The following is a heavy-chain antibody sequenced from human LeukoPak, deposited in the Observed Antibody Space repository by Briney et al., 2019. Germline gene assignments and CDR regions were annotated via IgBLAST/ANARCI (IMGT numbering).Heavy chain of an antibody. Sequence: PSETLSLTCTVSGYSISSGYYWGWIRQPPGKGLEWVGRIKSKTDGGTTDYAAPVKGRFTISRDDSKNTLYLQMNSLKTEDTAVYYCTTDLYSGSCPAFFDYWGQGTLVTVSS. D-gene: IGHD1-26*01. J-gene: IGHJ4*02. CDR1: GYSISSGYY. CDR3: TTDLYSGSCPAFFDY. CDR2: IKSKTDGGTT. V-gene: IGHV3-15*01.